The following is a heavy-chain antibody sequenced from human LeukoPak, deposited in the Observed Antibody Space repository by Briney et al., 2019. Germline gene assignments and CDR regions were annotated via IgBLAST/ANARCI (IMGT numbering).Heavy chain of an antibody. D-gene: IGHD3-9*01. CDR3: ASPGIRYFDWLPHPFHY. V-gene: IGHV3-53*01. J-gene: IGHJ4*02. CDR2: IYSGGST. Sequence: PGGSLRLSCAASGFTVSSNYMSWVRQAPGKGLEWVSVIYSGGSTYYADSVKGRFTISRDNSKNTLYLQMNSLRAEDTAVYYCASPGIRYFDWLPHPFHYWGQGTLVTVSS. CDR1: GFTVSSNY.